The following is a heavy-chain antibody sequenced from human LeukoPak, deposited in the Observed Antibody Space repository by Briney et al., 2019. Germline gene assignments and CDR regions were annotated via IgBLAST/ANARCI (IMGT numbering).Heavy chain of an antibody. CDR3: AKDGSSSWYYYFDY. J-gene: IGHJ4*02. CDR1: GFTFSSYA. D-gene: IGHD6-13*01. CDR2: ISSSGTT. Sequence: GGSLRLSCAASGFTFSSYAMNWVRQAPGKGLEWVSGISSSGTTYYTDSVKGRFSISRDNSKNTLYLQMNSLRAEDTAVYYCAKDGSSSWYYYFDYWGQGILVTVSS. V-gene: IGHV3-23*01.